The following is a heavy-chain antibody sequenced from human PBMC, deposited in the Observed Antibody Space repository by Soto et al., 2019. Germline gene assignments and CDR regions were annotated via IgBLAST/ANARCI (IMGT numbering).Heavy chain of an antibody. CDR3: ARGPGTTYTYYYYGMDV. CDR2: IIPIFGTA. J-gene: IGHJ6*02. V-gene: IGHV1-69*12. Sequence: QVQLVQSGAEVKKPGSSVKVSCKASGGTFSSYAISWVRQAPGQGLEWMGGIIPIFGTANYAQKFQGRVTITADESTSSAYMELSSLRSEDTAVYYCARGPGTTYTYYYYGMDVWGQGTTVTVSS. CDR1: GGTFSSYA. D-gene: IGHD1-7*01.